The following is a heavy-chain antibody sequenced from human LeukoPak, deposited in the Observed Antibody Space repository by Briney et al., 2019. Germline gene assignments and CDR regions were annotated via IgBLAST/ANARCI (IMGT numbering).Heavy chain of an antibody. J-gene: IGHJ4*02. CDR2: ISSDGRGT. CDR1: GFTFSSYW. CDR3: ARDRNWEHYFDY. V-gene: IGHV3-74*01. D-gene: IGHD7-27*01. Sequence: PGGSLRLSCAASGFTFSSYWMHWVRQAPGEGLVWVSRISSDGRGTTYADSVKGRFTISRDNAKNTLYLQMNSLRVEDAAVYYCARDRNWEHYFDYWGQGTLVTVSS.